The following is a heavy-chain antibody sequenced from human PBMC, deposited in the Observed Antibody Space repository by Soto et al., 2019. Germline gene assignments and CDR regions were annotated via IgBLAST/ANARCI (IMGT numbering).Heavy chain of an antibody. CDR2: IYYSGST. CDR3: ARQSSGLGP. V-gene: IGHV4-39*01. J-gene: IGHJ5*02. D-gene: IGHD6-19*01. CDR1: GGSISSSSYF. Sequence: SETLSLTCSVSGGSISSSSYFWGWIRQPPGKGLEWIGSIYYSGSTYYNPSLKSRVTVSVDTSKNQFSLKLSSVTAADTAVYYCARQSSGLGPWGQGTLVTAPQ.